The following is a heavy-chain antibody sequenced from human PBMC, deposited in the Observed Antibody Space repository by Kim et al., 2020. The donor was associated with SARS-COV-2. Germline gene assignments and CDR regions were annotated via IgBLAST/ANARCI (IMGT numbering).Heavy chain of an antibody. CDR3: TSSGTA. J-gene: IGHJ4*02. Sequence: EGGTTDYAAPVKGRFTISRDDSKNTLYLQMNSLKTEDTAVYYCTSSGTAWGQGTLVTVSS. V-gene: IGHV3-15*01. D-gene: IGHD1-26*01. CDR2: EGGTT.